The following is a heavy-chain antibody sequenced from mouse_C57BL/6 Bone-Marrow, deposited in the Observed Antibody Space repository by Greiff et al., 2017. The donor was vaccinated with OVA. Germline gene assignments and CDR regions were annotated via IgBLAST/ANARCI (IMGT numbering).Heavy chain of an antibody. D-gene: IGHD2-4*01. CDR2: ISDGGSYT. CDR1: GFTFSSYA. Sequence: DVHLVESGGGLVKPGGSLKLSCAASGFTFSSYAMSWVRQTPEKRLEWVATISDGGSYTYYPDNVKGRFTISRDNAKNNLYLQMSHLKSEDTAMYYCAREGYDSAYWGQGTLVTVSA. CDR3: AREGYDSAY. J-gene: IGHJ3*01. V-gene: IGHV5-4*01.